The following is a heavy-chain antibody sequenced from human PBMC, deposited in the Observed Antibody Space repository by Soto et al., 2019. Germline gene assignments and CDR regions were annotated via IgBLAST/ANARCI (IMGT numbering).Heavy chain of an antibody. J-gene: IGHJ3*02. V-gene: IGHV3-33*01. D-gene: IGHD1-1*01. CDR3: AREGIRVHNDAFDI. CDR2: IWYDGSNK. CDR1: GFTFSSYG. Sequence: QVQLVESGGGVVQPGRSLRLSCAASGFTFSSYGMHWVRQAPGKGLEWVAVIWYDGSNKYYADSVKGRFTISRDNSKNTLYLQMNSLRAEDTAVYYCAREGIRVHNDAFDIWGQGTMVTVSS.